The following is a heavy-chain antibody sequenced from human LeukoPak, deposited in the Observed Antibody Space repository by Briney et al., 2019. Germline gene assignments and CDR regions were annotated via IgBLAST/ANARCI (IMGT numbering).Heavy chain of an antibody. Sequence: GGSLRLSCAASGFTFSSYAMHWVRQAPGKGLEWVAVISYDGNNKYYADSVKGRFTISRDNSKNTLYLQMNSLRAEDAAVYYCASQYRSSWSFDYWGQGTLVTVSS. V-gene: IGHV3-30-3*01. D-gene: IGHD6-13*01. CDR2: ISYDGNNK. J-gene: IGHJ4*02. CDR1: GFTFSSYA. CDR3: ASQYRSSWSFDY.